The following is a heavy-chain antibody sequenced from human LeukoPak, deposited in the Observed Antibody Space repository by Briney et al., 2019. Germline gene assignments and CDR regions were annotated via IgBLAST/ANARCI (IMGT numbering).Heavy chain of an antibody. CDR2: IYPGDSDT. V-gene: IGHV5-51*01. Sequence: GESLKISCQGSGYSFTNYWIAWVRQMPGKGLEWMGIIYPGDSDTKYSPSFQGQVTISADKSITTAYLQWSSLKASGTAMYYCARQESGLRWQTFDYWGQGTLVTVSS. CDR3: ARQESGLRWQTFDY. J-gene: IGHJ4*02. CDR1: GYSFTNYW. D-gene: IGHD4-23*01.